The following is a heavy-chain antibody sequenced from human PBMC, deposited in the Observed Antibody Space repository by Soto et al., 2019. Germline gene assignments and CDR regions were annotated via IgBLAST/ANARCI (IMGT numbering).Heavy chain of an antibody. Sequence: GGSLRLSCAASGFTFSSYWMSWVRQAPGKGLEWVANIKQDGSEKYYVDSVKGRFTISRDNAKNSLYLQMNSLRAEDTAVYYCARDCSGGSCPGDYEGHDAFDIWGQGTMVTVSS. D-gene: IGHD2-15*01. CDR2: IKQDGSEK. CDR3: ARDCSGGSCPGDYEGHDAFDI. J-gene: IGHJ3*02. V-gene: IGHV3-7*01. CDR1: GFTFSSYW.